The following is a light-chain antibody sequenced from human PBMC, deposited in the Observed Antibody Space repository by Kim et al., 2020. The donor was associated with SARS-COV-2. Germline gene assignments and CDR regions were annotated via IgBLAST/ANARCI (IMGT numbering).Light chain of an antibody. V-gene: IGKV1-27*01. CDR1: QAIRNY. Sequence: ASVGDRVTLTCRASQAIRNYVAWYQQRPGKIPKLLIHAVSTLQSGVPSRFSGGGSGTDFTLTIRGLQPEDVATYYCQTYDTVPYNFGQGTKLEI. J-gene: IGKJ2*01. CDR2: AVS. CDR3: QTYDTVPYN.